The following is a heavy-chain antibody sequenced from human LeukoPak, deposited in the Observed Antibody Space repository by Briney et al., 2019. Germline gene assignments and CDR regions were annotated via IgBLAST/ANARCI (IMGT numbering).Heavy chain of an antibody. D-gene: IGHD3-22*01. CDR2: ISGSGGST. V-gene: IGHV3-23*01. CDR1: GFTFSSYA. CDR3: AKGHHDSSGYSLPFDY. Sequence: PGGSLRLSCAASGFTFSSYAMSWVRQAPGKGLEWVSAISGSGGSTYYADSVKGRFTIARDNSKNTLYLQMNSLRAEDTAVYYCAKGHHDSSGYSLPFDYWGQGTLVTVSS. J-gene: IGHJ4*02.